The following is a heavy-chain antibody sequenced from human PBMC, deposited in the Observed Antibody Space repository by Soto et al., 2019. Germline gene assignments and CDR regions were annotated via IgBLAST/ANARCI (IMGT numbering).Heavy chain of an antibody. CDR3: VLLRLRYCSSTSCYYYMDV. V-gene: IGHV3-7*01. Sequence: EVQLVESGGGLVQPGGSLRLSCGASGFIFSSFWMSWVRQAPGKGLEWVANINQYGSEKYYVDTVKGRFTISRDNAKNSLYLQMNSLRAEDTSLYYCVLLRLRYCSSTSCYYYMDVWGTGTRVTVSS. CDR1: GFIFSSFW. CDR2: INQYGSEK. J-gene: IGHJ6*03. D-gene: IGHD2-2*01.